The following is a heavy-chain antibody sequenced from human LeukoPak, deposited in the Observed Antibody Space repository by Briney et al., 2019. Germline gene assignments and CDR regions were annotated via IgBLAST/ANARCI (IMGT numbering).Heavy chain of an antibody. Sequence: KSGGSLRLSCAASGFTLSSYAMSWIRQPPGKGLEWIGSIYYSGSTYYNPSLKSRVTISVDTSKNQFSLKLSSVTAADTAVYYCARDRAEYSSSWYRDYWGQGTLVTVSS. CDR1: GFTLSSYA. V-gene: IGHV4-39*07. J-gene: IGHJ4*02. CDR2: IYYSGST. CDR3: ARDRAEYSSSWYRDY. D-gene: IGHD6-13*01.